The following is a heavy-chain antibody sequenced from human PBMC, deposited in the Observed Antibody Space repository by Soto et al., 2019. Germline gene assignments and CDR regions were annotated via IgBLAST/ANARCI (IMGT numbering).Heavy chain of an antibody. CDR2: VSNSGTST. CDR3: VKDLAASGWFDP. V-gene: IGHV3-23*01. D-gene: IGHD2-15*01. J-gene: IGHJ5*02. CDR1: GFMFSGYA. Sequence: QLLESGGGLAQPGESLTLSCAASGFMFSGYAMSWVRQAPGKGLEWVSAVSNSGTSTSYADSVKGRFTISRDNSKNTLHQQMSGLGADDTALYYCVKDLAASGWFDPWGQGTLVIVSS.